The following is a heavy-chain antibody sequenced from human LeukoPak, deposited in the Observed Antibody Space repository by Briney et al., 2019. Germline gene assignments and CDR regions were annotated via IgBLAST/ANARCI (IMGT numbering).Heavy chain of an antibody. CDR3: AKDQWQAGGFDY. CDR2: ISGDGGST. Sequence: GGSLRLSCAASGVTFDEYGMYWVRQAPGKGLEWVSLISGDGGSTFYADSVKGRFTISRDNSKNSLYLQMNRLRTEDTALYYCAKDQWQAGGFDYWGQGTLVTVSS. J-gene: IGHJ4*02. V-gene: IGHV3-43*02. CDR1: GVTFDEYG. D-gene: IGHD6-19*01.